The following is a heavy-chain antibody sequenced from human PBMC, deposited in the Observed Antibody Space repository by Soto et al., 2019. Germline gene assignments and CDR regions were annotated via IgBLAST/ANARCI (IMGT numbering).Heavy chain of an antibody. V-gene: IGHV4-30-4*01. CDR3: ARHWITMVRGVCHFDY. Sequence: PSETLSLTYTVSGGSISSGDYYWSWIRQPPGKGLEWIGYIYYSGSTYYNPSLKSRVTISVDTSKNQFSLKLISVTAADTAVYYCARHWITMVRGVCHFDYWGQGTLVTVSS. CDR1: GGSISSGDYY. J-gene: IGHJ4*02. D-gene: IGHD3-10*01. CDR2: IYYSGST.